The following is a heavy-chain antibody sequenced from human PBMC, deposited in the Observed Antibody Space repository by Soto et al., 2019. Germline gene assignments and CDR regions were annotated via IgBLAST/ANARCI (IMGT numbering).Heavy chain of an antibody. CDR2: IIPIFGTA. J-gene: IGHJ6*02. CDR1: GGTFSSYA. D-gene: IGHD2-15*01. V-gene: IGHV1-69*01. Sequence: QVQLVQSGAEVKKPGSSVKVSCKASGGTFSSYAISWVRQAPGQGLEWMGGIIPIFGTANYAQKFQGRVMIPADESTSTAHMELSSLTSEDTAVYYCAGSRPPPRMGLYGMDVWGQGTTVTVSS. CDR3: AGSRPPPRMGLYGMDV.